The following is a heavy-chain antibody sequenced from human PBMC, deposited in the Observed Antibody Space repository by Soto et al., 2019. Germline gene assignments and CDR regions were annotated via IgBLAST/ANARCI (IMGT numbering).Heavy chain of an antibody. V-gene: IGHV3-30*18. D-gene: IGHD6-19*01. CDR3: AKDLGGGWYDC. CDR1: GFTFSSYG. J-gene: IGHJ4*02. Sequence: PGGSLRLSCAASGFTFSSYGMHWVRQAPGKGLEWVAVISYDGSNKYYADSVKGRFTISRDNSKNTLYLQMNSLRAEDTAVYYCAKDLGGGWYDCWGQGTLVTVSS. CDR2: ISYDGSNK.